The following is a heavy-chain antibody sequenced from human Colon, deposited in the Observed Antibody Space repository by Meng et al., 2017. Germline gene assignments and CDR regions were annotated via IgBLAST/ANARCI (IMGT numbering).Heavy chain of an antibody. CDR2: INHSGST. D-gene: IGHD6-19*01. CDR3: ARSVRLGVAGKSGAY. CDR1: GGSFSGYY. Sequence: QVHGKTWGARRLNPSEPLSLTCAVYGGSFSGYYLSWIRQPPGKGLEWIGEINHSGSTNYNPSLKSRFTISVDTSKNQFSLNLSSVTAADTALYYCARSVRLGVAGKSGAYWGQGTLVTVSS. J-gene: IGHJ4*02. V-gene: IGHV4-34*01.